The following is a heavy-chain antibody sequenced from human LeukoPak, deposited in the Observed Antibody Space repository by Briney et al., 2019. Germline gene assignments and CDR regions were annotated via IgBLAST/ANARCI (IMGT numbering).Heavy chain of an antibody. V-gene: IGHV4-34*01. CDR1: GGSFSGYY. CDR2: INHSGST. D-gene: IGHD3-3*01. J-gene: IGHJ4*02. CDR3: ARVLRLGINYYFDY. Sequence: SETLSLTCAVYGGSFSGYYWSWIRQPPGKGLEWIGEINHSGSTNYNPSLKSRVTMSVDTSKNQFSLKLSSVTAADTAVYYCARVLRLGINYYFDYWGQGTLDTVSS.